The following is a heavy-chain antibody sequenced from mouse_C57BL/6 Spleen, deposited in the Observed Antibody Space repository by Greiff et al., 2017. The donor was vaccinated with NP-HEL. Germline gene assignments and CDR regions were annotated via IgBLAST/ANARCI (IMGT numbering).Heavy chain of an antibody. CDR1: GFTFSDYY. CDR2: ISNGGGST. CDR3: ARRGYDYDGAWFAY. D-gene: IGHD2-4*01. Sequence: EVQGVESGGGLVQPGGSLKLSCAASGFTFSDYYMYWVRQTPEKRLEWVAYISNGGGSTYYPDTVKGRFTISRDNAKNTLYLQMSRLKSEDTAMYYCARRGYDYDGAWFAYWGQGTLVTVSA. J-gene: IGHJ3*01. V-gene: IGHV5-12*01.